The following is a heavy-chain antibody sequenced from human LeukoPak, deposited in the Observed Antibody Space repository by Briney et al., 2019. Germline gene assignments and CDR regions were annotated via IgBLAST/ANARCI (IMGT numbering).Heavy chain of an antibody. D-gene: IGHD5-18*01. CDR2: ISSSGSTI. J-gene: IGHJ4*02. CDR3: AREVQLWLFIDY. CDR1: GFTFSDYY. V-gene: IGHV3-11*04. Sequence: GGSLRLSCAASGFTFSDYYMSWIRQAPGKGLEWVSHISSSGSTIYYADSVKGRFTISRDNAKNSLYLQMNSLRAEDTAVYYCAREVQLWLFIDYWGQGTLVTVSS.